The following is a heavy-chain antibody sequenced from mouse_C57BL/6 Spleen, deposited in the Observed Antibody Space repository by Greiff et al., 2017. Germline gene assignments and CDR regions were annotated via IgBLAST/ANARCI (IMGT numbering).Heavy chain of an antibody. D-gene: IGHD2-1*01. CDR3: VRESLYYGNYYYAMDY. CDR2: ISSKSSNYAT. Sequence: DVKLVESGGGLVQPKGSLKLSCAASGFTFNTYAMHWVRQAPGKGLEWVARISSKSSNYATYYADSVKDSFTISRDDAQSMLILQMNNLKTEDTAMYYGVRESLYYGNYYYAMDYWGQGTSVTVSS. V-gene: IGHV10-3*01. J-gene: IGHJ4*01. CDR1: GFTFNTYA.